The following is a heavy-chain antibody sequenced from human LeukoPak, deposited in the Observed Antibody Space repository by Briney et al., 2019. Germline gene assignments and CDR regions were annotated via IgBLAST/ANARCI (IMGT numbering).Heavy chain of an antibody. CDR1: GFTFSSYA. CDR2: ISYDGSNK. J-gene: IGHJ4*02. V-gene: IGHV3-30*04. CDR3: AKDLQYCSGGSCSDY. Sequence: GGSLRLSCAASGFTFSSYAMHWVRQAPGKGLEWVAVISYDGSNKYYADSVKGRFTISRDNSKNTLYLQMNSLRAEDTAVYYCAKDLQYCSGGSCSDYWGQGTLVTVSS. D-gene: IGHD2-15*01.